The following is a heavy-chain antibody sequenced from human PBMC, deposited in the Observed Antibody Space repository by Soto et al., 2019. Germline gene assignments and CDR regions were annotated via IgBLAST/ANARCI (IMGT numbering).Heavy chain of an antibody. CDR2: ISGSGGST. D-gene: IGHD3-10*01. Sequence: GGSLRLSCAASGFTFSSYAMSWVRQAPGKGLEWVSAISGSGGSTYYADSVKGRFTISRDNSKNTLYLQMNSLRAEDTAVYYCAKVAGMYYCSGSYYNLFAYRGQVTLVIVSS. CDR1: GFTFSSYA. J-gene: IGHJ4*02. V-gene: IGHV3-23*01. CDR3: AKVAGMYYCSGSYYNLFAY.